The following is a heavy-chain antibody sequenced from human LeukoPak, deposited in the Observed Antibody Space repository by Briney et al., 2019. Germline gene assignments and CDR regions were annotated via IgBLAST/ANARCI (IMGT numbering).Heavy chain of an antibody. J-gene: IGHJ4*02. D-gene: IGHD3-22*01. CDR3: AKDGGGYGTSGYYYGDY. V-gene: IGHV3-23*01. CDR1: GFTFSSYA. Sequence: PGGSLRLSCAASGFTFSSYAMSWVRQAPGKGLEWVSTISGSGGSTYYADSVKGWFTISRDNSKNTLYLQMNSLRAEDTAVYYCAKDGGGYGTSGYYYGDYWGQGTLVTVSS. CDR2: ISGSGGST.